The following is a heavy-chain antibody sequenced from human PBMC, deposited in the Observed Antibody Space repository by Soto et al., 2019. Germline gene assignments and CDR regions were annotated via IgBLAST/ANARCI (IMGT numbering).Heavy chain of an antibody. CDR3: ARVVGDSWSGWPHKDWRDP. CDR1: GGSISGFD. CDR2: IHDSGST. Sequence: TLCITCSVSGGSISGFDWTWIRKPSGKGLEWIGYIHDSGSTNYNTAMESRVSISVDKSKNELSLKLSSVTSADTAMYDCARVVGDSWSGWPHKDWRDPWGQVNLVT. V-gene: IGHV4-59*01. D-gene: IGHD3-3*01. J-gene: IGHJ5*02.